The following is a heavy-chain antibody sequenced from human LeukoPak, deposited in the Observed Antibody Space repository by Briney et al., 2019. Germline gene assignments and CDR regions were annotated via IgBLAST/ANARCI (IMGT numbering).Heavy chain of an antibody. Sequence: GSSVKVSCKASGGTFSSYAISWVRQAPGQGLEWMGRIIPIFGTANYAQKFQGRVTITTDESTSTAYMELNSLRSEDTAVYYCARESRLYDSSGYYYVHAFDIWGQGTVVTVSS. V-gene: IGHV1-69*05. CDR2: IIPIFGTA. D-gene: IGHD3-22*01. J-gene: IGHJ3*02. CDR1: GGTFSSYA. CDR3: ARESRLYDSSGYYYVHAFDI.